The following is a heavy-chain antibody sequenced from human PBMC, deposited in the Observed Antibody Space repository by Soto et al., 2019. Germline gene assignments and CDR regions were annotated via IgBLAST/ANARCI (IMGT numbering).Heavy chain of an antibody. CDR2: IWYDGSNK. CDR3: ARSPNYDFWSGYYWVYYYYGMDG. D-gene: IGHD3-3*01. V-gene: IGHV3-33*01. Sequence: GGSLPLSCAASVFPFIRYCMHWVRPAPGKGLEWVAVIWYDGSNKYYADSVKGRFTISRDNSKNTLYLQMNSLRAEDTAVYYCARSPNYDFWSGYYWVYYYYGMDGWGQGNTVTFS. J-gene: IGHJ6*02. CDR1: VFPFIRYC.